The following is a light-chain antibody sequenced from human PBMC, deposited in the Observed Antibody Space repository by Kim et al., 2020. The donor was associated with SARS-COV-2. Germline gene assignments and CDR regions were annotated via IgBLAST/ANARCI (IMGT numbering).Light chain of an antibody. CDR3: QTWGTGWHWV. J-gene: IGLJ3*02. V-gene: IGLV4-69*01. CDR2: LNSDGSH. Sequence: SVKLTCTLSSGHSSYAIAWHQQQPEKGPRYLMKLNSDGSHSKGDGIPDRFSGSSSGAERYLTISSLQSEDEADYYCQTWGTGWHWVFGGGTQLTVL. CDR1: SGHSSYA.